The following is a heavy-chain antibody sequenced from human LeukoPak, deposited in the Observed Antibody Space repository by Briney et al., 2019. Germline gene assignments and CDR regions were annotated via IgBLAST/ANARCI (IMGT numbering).Heavy chain of an antibody. V-gene: IGHV3-23*01. CDR3: AKDRSCTNDICHGDFDY. J-gene: IGHJ4*02. D-gene: IGHD2-8*01. CDR1: GFTFSSYA. CDR2: ISGSGGST. Sequence: GGSLRLSCAASGFTFSSYAVSWVRQAPGKGLEWDSSISGSGGSTYSADSVKGRFTISRDNSKNTLYLQMNSLRAEDTALYYCAKDRSCTNDICHGDFDYWGQGTLVTVSS.